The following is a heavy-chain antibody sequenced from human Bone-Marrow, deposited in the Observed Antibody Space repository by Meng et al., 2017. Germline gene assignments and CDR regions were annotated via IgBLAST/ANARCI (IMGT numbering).Heavy chain of an antibody. CDR1: GYNFPDYY. D-gene: IGHD3-3*01. Sequence: ASVKVSCKPSGYNFPDYYIHWVRRAPGQGLEWMGRINPKSGDTHYAQKFQARVTMTGDTSISTAYMELSGLRSDDTAMYYCARDIGLFGVVIIGYYGMDVWGQGTTVTISS. CDR3: ARDIGLFGVVIIGYYGMDV. V-gene: IGHV1-2*06. J-gene: IGHJ6*02. CDR2: INPKSGDT.